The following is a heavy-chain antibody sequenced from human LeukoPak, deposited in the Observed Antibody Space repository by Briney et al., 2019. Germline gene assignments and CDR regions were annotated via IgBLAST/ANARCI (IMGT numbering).Heavy chain of an antibody. CDR1: GLTFSSYG. Sequence: GGSLRLSCAASGLTFSSYGMHWVRQAPGKGLEWVAFIRYDGSNKYYADSVKGRFTISRDNSKNTLYLQMNSLRAEDTAVYYCAKDVYSSSWYRWFDPWGQGTLVTVSS. J-gene: IGHJ5*02. V-gene: IGHV3-30*02. CDR2: IRYDGSNK. D-gene: IGHD6-13*01. CDR3: AKDVYSSSWYRWFDP.